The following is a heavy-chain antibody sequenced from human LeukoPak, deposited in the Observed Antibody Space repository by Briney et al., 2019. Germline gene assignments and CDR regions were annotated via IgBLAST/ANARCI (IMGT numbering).Heavy chain of an antibody. CDR2: IYYSGST. J-gene: IGHJ4*02. Sequence: PSETLSLTCTVSGGSISSSSYYWGWIRQPPGKGLEWIGSIYYSGSTYYNPSLKSRVTISVDTSKNQFSLKLSSVTAADTAVYYRARHRRTAFGELLGSFDYWGQGTLVTVSS. D-gene: IGHD3-10*01. CDR3: ARHRRTAFGELLGSFDY. V-gene: IGHV4-39*01. CDR1: GGSISSSSYY.